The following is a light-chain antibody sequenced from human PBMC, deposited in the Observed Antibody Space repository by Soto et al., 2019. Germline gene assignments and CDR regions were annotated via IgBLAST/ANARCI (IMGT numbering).Light chain of an antibody. Sequence: GDRVTITCRASQSISSWLAWYQQKPGTAPKLLIYDASSLESGVPSRFSGSGSGTEFTLTISSLQPDDFATYYCQQYNSYSPGYTFGQGTTLEIK. V-gene: IGKV1-5*01. J-gene: IGKJ2*01. CDR3: QQYNSYSPGYT. CDR1: QSISSW. CDR2: DAS.